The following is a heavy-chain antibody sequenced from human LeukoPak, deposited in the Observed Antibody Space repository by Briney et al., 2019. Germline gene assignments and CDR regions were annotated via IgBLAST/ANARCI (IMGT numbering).Heavy chain of an antibody. CDR1: GFTVSSNY. CDR2: IYSGGTT. D-gene: IGHD2-15*01. Sequence: GGSLRLSCAASGFTVSSNYMNWVRQAPGKGLEWVSVIYSGGTTYYADSVKGRFTISRDNSKNTLYLQMNSLRAEDTAVYYCARAPGGNAYYYYYGMDVWGQGTTVTVSS. J-gene: IGHJ6*02. V-gene: IGHV3-66*01. CDR3: ARAPGGNAYYYYYGMDV.